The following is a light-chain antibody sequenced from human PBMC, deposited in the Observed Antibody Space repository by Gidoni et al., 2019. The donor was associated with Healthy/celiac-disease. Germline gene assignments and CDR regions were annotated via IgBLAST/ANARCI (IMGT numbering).Light chain of an antibody. CDR3: NSRESSGNHYV. Sequence: VSLGQTVRITCQGDSLRSYYASWYQQKPGQAPVLVIYGKNNRPSGIPDRFSGSSSGNTASLTITGAQAEDEADYYCNSRESSGNHYVFGTGTPFTVL. V-gene: IGLV3-19*01. J-gene: IGLJ1*01. CDR2: GKN. CDR1: SLRSYY.